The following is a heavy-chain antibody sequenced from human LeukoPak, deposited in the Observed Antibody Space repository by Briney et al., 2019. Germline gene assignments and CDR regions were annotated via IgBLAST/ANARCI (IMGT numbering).Heavy chain of an antibody. CDR3: ARDGGYDWIFDY. D-gene: IGHD5-12*01. Sequence: ASVKVSCKASGYTFTGYYMHWVRQAPGQGFEWMGWINPNSGGTNYAQKFQGRVTMTRDTSISTAYMELSRLRSDDTAVYYCARDGGYDWIFDYWGQGTLVTVSS. CDR1: GYTFTGYY. J-gene: IGHJ4*02. CDR2: INPNSGGT. V-gene: IGHV1-2*02.